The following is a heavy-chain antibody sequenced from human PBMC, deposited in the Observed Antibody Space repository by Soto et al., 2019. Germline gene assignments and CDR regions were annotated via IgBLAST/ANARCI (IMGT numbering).Heavy chain of an antibody. CDR3: AREYSNSPEAFDS. D-gene: IGHD1-26*01. CDR1: GGSVNSDDYY. CDR2: IYSTGRT. Sequence: SETLSLTCTVSGGSVNSDDYYWSWIRQPPGKGLEWIGYIYSTGRTNYNPSLMSRVTISLDTSRNQFSLKLSSVTAADTAVFYRAREYSNSPEAFDSWGQGTLVTVSS. J-gene: IGHJ4*02. V-gene: IGHV4-61*08.